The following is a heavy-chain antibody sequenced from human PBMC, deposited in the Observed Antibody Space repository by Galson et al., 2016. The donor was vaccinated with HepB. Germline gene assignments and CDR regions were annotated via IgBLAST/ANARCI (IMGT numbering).Heavy chain of an antibody. CDR3: ARYNYDNLYYFDY. V-gene: IGHV1-69*13. CDR1: GGTFSSFA. Sequence: SVKVSCKASGGTFSSFAINWVRQAPGQGLEWMGGIIPLFDTAIYAQTSQGRVTITADESTSTVYMELSSLRCEDTAVYYCARYNYDNLYYFDYWGQGTLVTVSS. CDR2: IIPLFDTA. J-gene: IGHJ4*02. D-gene: IGHD5-18*01.